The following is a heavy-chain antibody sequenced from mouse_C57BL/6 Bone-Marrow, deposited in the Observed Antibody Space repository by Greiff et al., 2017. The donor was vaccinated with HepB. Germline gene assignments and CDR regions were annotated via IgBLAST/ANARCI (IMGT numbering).Heavy chain of an antibody. V-gene: IGHV14-4*01. D-gene: IGHD2-5*01. Sequence: VQLKESGAELVRPGASVKLSCTASGFNIKDDYMHWVKQRPEQGLEWIGWIDPENGDTEYASKFQGKATITADPSSNTAYLQLSSLTSEDTAVDYCTAIYSNCDYCDDGGQGTTLTVSS. J-gene: IGHJ2*01. CDR1: GFNIKDDY. CDR3: TAIYSNCDYCDD. CDR2: IDPENGDT.